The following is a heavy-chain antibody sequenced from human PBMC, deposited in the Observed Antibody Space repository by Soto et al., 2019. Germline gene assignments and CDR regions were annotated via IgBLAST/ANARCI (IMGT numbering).Heavy chain of an antibody. CDR3: AREAEQWLAHHFDY. CDR2: INSDGSST. J-gene: IGHJ4*02. Sequence: GGSLRLSCAASGFTFSSYWMHWVRQAPGKGLVWVSRINSDGSSTSYADSVKGRFTISRDNAKNTLYLQMNSLRAEDTAVYYCAREAEQWLAHHFDYWGQGTLVTVSS. V-gene: IGHV3-74*01. D-gene: IGHD6-19*01. CDR1: GFTFSSYW.